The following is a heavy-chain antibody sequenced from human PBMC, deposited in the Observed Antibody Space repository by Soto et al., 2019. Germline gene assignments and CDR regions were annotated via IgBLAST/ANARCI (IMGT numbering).Heavy chain of an antibody. CDR1: GFTFSNYG. J-gene: IGHJ6*02. D-gene: IGHD5-18*01. Sequence: PGGSLRLSCAASGFTFSNYGMHWVRQAPGKGLEWVAVVSFGGREEYYADSVKGRFIISRDNSKNTLYLEMNSLRTEDTALYYCSTDIGLYGLDFWGQGTTVTVSS. CDR2: VSFGGREE. V-gene: IGHV3-30*03. CDR3: STDIGLYGLDF.